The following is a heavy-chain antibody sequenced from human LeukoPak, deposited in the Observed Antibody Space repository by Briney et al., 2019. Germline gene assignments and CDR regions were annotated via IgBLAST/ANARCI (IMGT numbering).Heavy chain of an antibody. CDR1: GGSISSSTYY. CDR3: ASQLTPLAVSVFDY. CDR2: IYYSGST. J-gene: IGHJ4*02. Sequence: SETLSLTCTVSGGSISSSTYYWGWIRQPPGKGLEWIGTIYYSGSTYYNPSLKSRVTISVDTSKNQFSLKLSSVTAADTAVYYCASQLTPLAVSVFDYWGQGTLVTVSS. D-gene: IGHD6-19*01. V-gene: IGHV4-39*01.